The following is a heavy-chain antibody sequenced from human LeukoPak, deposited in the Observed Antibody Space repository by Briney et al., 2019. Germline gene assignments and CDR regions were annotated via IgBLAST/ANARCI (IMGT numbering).Heavy chain of an antibody. Sequence: GGSLRLSCAASGFTFSSYAMSWVRQAPGKGLEWVSAMSGGGGSTYYADSMKGRFTISRDNSKNTLFLQMNSLRAEDTAVYYCAVGVTTWETYWGQGTLVTVSS. V-gene: IGHV3-23*01. J-gene: IGHJ4*02. CDR3: AVGVTTWETY. D-gene: IGHD4-17*01. CDR1: GFTFSSYA. CDR2: MSGGGGST.